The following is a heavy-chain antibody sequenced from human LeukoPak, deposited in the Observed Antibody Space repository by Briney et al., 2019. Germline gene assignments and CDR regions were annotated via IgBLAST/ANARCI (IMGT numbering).Heavy chain of an antibody. CDR1: GGSFSGYY. V-gene: IGHV4-34*01. J-gene: IGHJ4*02. D-gene: IGHD5-18*01. CDR2: INHSGST. CDR3: AKLRGYSYGYIDY. Sequence: SETLSLTCAVYGGSFSGYYWSWIRQPPGKGLEWIGEINHSGSTNYNPSLKSRATISVDTSKNQFSLKLNFVTAADTAVYHCAKLRGYSYGYIDYWGQGTLVTVAS.